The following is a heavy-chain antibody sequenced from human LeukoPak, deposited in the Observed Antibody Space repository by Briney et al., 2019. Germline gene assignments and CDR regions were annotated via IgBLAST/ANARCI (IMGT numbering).Heavy chain of an antibody. V-gene: IGHV3-7*04. CDR1: GFTFSTYW. J-gene: IGHJ4*02. D-gene: IGHD1-1*01. Sequence: PGGSLRLSCAASGFTFSTYWMTWVRQAPGKGPEWVANIKEDGSATYYVDSVKGRFTISRDNAKKSLYLQTNSLRAEDTAVYYCARDSPGYLAYDSWGQGTLVTVSS. CDR2: IKEDGSAT. CDR3: ARDSPGYLAYDS.